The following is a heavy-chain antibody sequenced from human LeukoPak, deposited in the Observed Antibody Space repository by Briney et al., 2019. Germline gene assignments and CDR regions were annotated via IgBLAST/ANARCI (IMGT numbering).Heavy chain of an antibody. Sequence: GASVKVSCKASGDTFTAYYTHWVRQAPGQGLEWMGWITPNSGGTNYAQKFQGRVTMTRDTSISTAYMELSRLRSHDTAVYYCARGAHYHDSSEGYDYWGQGTLVTVSS. CDR2: ITPNSGGT. CDR3: ARGAHYHDSSEGYDY. CDR1: GDTFTAYY. J-gene: IGHJ4*02. V-gene: IGHV1-2*02. D-gene: IGHD3-22*01.